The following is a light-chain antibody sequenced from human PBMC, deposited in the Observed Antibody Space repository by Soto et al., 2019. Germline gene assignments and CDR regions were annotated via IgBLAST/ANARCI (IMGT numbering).Light chain of an antibody. J-gene: IGLJ1*01. CDR2: DTS. CDR3: LLSYSATYV. CDR1: TGAVASGHY. Sequence: QTVVTQEPSLTGSPGETVTLTCGSSTGAVASGHYTYWFQQKPGQAPRTLIYDTSNKHSWTPARFSGSLLGDKAALTLSGAQAEDEAEYYCLLSYSATYVFGTGTKLTVL. V-gene: IGLV7-46*01.